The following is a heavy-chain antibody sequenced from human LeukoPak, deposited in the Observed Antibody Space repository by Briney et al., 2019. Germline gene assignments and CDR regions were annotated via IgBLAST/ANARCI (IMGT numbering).Heavy chain of an antibody. Sequence: SGGSLRLSCSASGFTFTAYTMNWVRQAPGKGPEWVSYIDYGGSVTHYADSVKGRFTISRDNAENSLYLQMNSLRVEDTAAYYCTRDLEYWSQGVQVTVSS. CDR3: TRDLEY. J-gene: IGHJ4*02. CDR2: IDYGGSVT. CDR1: GFTFTAYT. V-gene: IGHV3-48*01.